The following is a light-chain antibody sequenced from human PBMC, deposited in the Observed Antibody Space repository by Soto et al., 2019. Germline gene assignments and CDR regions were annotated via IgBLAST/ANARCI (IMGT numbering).Light chain of an antibody. J-gene: IGLJ1*01. CDR1: GSDVGDYNY. V-gene: IGLV2-11*01. CDR2: DVS. Sequence: QSALTQPRSVSGSLGQSVTISCTGTGSDVGDYNYVSWYQQHPGKAPKLMIYDVSKRPSGVPDRFSGSKSGNTASLTISGLQAEDEADYYCCSYAGSYSLYVFGTGTKVTVL. CDR3: CSYAGSYSLYV.